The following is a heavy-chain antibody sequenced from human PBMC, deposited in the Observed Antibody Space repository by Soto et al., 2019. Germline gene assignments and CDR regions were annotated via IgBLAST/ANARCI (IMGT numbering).Heavy chain of an antibody. D-gene: IGHD3-16*01. CDR2: IYAGGST. CDR3: ARSPRGDNDAFDI. J-gene: IGHJ3*02. V-gene: IGHV3-53*01. Sequence: GGSLRLSCAASGLTVSSNYMKWVRQAPGKGLEWVSVIYAGGSTYYADSVKGRFTISRDNSKNTLYLQMNSLRAEDTAVYYCARSPRGDNDAFDIWGQGTMVTVSS. CDR1: GLTVSSNY.